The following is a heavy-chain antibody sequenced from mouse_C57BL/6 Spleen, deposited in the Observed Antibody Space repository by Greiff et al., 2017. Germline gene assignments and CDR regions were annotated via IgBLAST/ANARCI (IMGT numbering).Heavy chain of an antibody. J-gene: IGHJ4*01. CDR1: GFNIKDYY. D-gene: IGHD1-1*01. V-gene: IGHV14-1*01. Sequence: EVQRVESGAELVRPGASVKLSCTASGFNIKDYYMHWVKQRPEQGLEWIGRIDPEDGDTEYAPKFQGKATMTADTSSNTAYLQLSSLTSEDTAVYYCTKRGGSSYDYAMDYWGQGTSVTVSS. CDR2: IDPEDGDT. CDR3: TKRGGSSYDYAMDY.